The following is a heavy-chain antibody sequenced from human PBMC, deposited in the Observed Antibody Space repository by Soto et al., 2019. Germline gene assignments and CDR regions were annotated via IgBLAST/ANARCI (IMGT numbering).Heavy chain of an antibody. D-gene: IGHD3-10*01. CDR2: IKQDGSEK. CDR1: GFTVSSYG. Sequence: PGGSLRLSCAASGFTVSSYGMSWVRKAPGKGLEWVANIKQDGSEKYYVDSVKGRFTISRDNAKNSLYLQMNSLRAEDTAVYYCARPPLRIRGERYYYYMDVWGKGTTVTVSS. CDR3: ARPPLRIRGERYYYYMDV. J-gene: IGHJ6*03. V-gene: IGHV3-7*01.